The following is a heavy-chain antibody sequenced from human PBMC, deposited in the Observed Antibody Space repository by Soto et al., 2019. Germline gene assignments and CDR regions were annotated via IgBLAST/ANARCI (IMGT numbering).Heavy chain of an antibody. V-gene: IGHV4-39*01. CDR1: GGSISSSSYY. Sequence: LSLTCTVSGGSISSSSYYWGWIRQPPGKGLEWIGSIYYSGSTYYNPSLKSRVTISVDTSKNQFSLKLSSVTAADTAVYYCARQDIVVVPAAAYYYYYGMDVWGQGTTVTV. CDR2: IYYSGST. J-gene: IGHJ6*02. D-gene: IGHD2-2*01. CDR3: ARQDIVVVPAAAYYYYYGMDV.